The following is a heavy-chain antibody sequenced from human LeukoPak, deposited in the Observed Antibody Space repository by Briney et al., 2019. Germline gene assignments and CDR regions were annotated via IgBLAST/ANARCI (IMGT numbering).Heavy chain of an antibody. CDR2: IDYSRDT. J-gene: IGHJ4*02. D-gene: IGHD3-22*01. CDR3: ARNGPHYYDKSGYLDS. Sequence: SETLSLTCTVSGGSISSYYWSWIRQPPGKGLEWIGNIDYSRDTNYNPSLRSRVTILVDKSRNQFSLKLNSVIAADTAVYYCARNGPHYYDKSGYLDSWGQGTLVTVSS. V-gene: IGHV4-59*03. CDR1: GGSISSYY.